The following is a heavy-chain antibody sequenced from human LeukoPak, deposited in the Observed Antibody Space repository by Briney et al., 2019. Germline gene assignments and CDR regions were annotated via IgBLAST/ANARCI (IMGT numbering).Heavy chain of an antibody. Sequence: PGRSLRLSCAASGFTFDDYAMHWVRQAPGKGLEWVSGISWNSGSIGYADSVKGRFTISRDNAKNSLYLQMNSLRAEDTALYYCAKGYNWNYEATFNHWGQGTLVTVSS. V-gene: IGHV3-9*01. CDR1: GFTFDDYA. CDR2: ISWNSGSI. D-gene: IGHD1-7*01. J-gene: IGHJ4*02. CDR3: AKGYNWNYEATFNH.